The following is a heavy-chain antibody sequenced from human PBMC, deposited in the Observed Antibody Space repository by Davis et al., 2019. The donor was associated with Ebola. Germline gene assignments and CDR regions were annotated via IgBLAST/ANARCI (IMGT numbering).Heavy chain of an antibody. J-gene: IGHJ3*01. CDR2: LGTSADT. D-gene: IGHD2/OR15-2a*01. V-gene: IGHV3-23*01. Sequence: PGGSLRLSCAASAFSFGDYAMHWVRQAPGKGLEWVSTLGTSADTYYADSVKGRFTISRDNSKNTLYLQMNGLRVEDTAIYYCAKDNRNIWSEVWGQGTMVAVSS. CDR3: AKDNRNIWSEV. CDR1: AFSFGDYA.